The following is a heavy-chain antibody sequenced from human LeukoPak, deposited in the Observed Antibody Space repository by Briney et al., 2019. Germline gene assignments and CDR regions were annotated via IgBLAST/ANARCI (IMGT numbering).Heavy chain of an antibody. CDR1: GYSLTNNW. V-gene: IGHV5-51*01. CDR3: AKYLRWLNSPDHPEDY. D-gene: IGHD5-18*01. CDR2: ISPGGSAT. Sequence: GEALKISCKGSGYSLTNNWVAWVRQMPGKGLEWVGIISPGGSATTYTPSFQGHVTISVDNSISTAYLQWSSLKASDTAIYYCAKYLRWLNSPDHPEDYWGQGTLVTVSS. J-gene: IGHJ4*02.